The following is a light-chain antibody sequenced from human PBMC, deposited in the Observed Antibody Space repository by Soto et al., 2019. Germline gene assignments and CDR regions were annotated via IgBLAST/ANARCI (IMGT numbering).Light chain of an antibody. V-gene: IGLV4-69*01. J-gene: IGLJ2*01. CDR1: SRHSNYA. CDR3: QTWGSGIRV. CDR2: VNTDGSH. Sequence: QTVVTQSPSASASLGASVKLTCTLSSRHSNYAIAWHQQQPEKGPRFLMKVNTDGSHSKGDGIPDRFSGSSSGAERYLTISSLQSEDEADYYCQTWGSGIRVFGGGTKLTVL.